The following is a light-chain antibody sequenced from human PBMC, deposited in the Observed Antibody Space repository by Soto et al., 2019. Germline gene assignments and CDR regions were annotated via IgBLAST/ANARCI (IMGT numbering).Light chain of an antibody. CDR2: AAS. V-gene: IGKV1-27*01. Sequence: DIQMTQSPSSLSASFGDRVTITCRARQSISNYLNWYQLKPGKVPKLLIYAASTLQSGVPSRFSGSGSGTDFTLTISSLQPEDVATYYCQKYNSAPRTFGQGTKVDI. CDR3: QKYNSAPRT. CDR1: QSISNY. J-gene: IGKJ1*01.